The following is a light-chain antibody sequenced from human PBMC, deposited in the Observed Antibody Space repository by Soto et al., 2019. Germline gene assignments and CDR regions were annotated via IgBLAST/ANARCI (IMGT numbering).Light chain of an antibody. V-gene: IGLV2-14*01. CDR3: SSFSVCSPL. Sequence: SALAQPASMSGSPGQSVTISCAGTSSDIGGYNYVSWYQHHPGRAPKLIIYDVSSRPSGVSHRFSGAWSGNTASLTIAGLQAGAGADYYCSSFSVCSPLFXTGTKVTVL. CDR2: DVS. CDR1: SSDIGGYNY. J-gene: IGLJ1*01.